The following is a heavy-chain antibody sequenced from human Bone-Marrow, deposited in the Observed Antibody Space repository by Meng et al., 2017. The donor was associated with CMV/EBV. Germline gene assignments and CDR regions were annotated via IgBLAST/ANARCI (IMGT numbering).Heavy chain of an antibody. D-gene: IGHD6-13*01. CDR1: EFTFGNYA. CDR2: ISGSGGST. CDR3: ARPSSREGY. J-gene: IGHJ4*02. V-gene: IGHV3-23*01. Sequence: GESLKISCAASEFTFGNYAMSWVRQAPGRGLAWVSAISGSGGSTYYADSVKGRFTISRDNSKNTLYLQMNSLRAEDTAVYYCARPSSREGYWGQGTLVTVDS.